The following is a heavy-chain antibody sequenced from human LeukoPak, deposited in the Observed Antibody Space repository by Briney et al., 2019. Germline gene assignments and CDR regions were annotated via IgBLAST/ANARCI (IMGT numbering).Heavy chain of an antibody. D-gene: IGHD6-13*01. CDR1: GFTFSSYA. CDR2: ISSDGSNK. V-gene: IGHV3-30-3*01. Sequence: GGSLRLSCAASGFTFSSYAMHWVRQAPGKGLEWLTLISSDGSNKYYADSVKGRFTISRDNSKNTLYLQMNSLRAEDTAVYYCAKDRGIAAAGSNDYWGQGTLVTVSS. J-gene: IGHJ4*02. CDR3: AKDRGIAAAGSNDY.